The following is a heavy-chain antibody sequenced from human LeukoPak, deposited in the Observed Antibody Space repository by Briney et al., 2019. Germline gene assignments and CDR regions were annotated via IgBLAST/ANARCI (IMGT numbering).Heavy chain of an antibody. CDR3: AKGREYSGGADAFDI. J-gene: IGHJ3*02. CDR2: ISGNAGTT. V-gene: IGHV3-23*01. Sequence: GGSLRLSCAASGFTFTNYAMSWVRHAPGKGLEWVSAISGNAGTTYYADSVQGRFTISRDNSENTLYLQMDSLRAEDTAIYYCAKGREYSGGADAFDIWGQGTMVTVSS. CDR1: GFTFTNYA. D-gene: IGHD6-19*01.